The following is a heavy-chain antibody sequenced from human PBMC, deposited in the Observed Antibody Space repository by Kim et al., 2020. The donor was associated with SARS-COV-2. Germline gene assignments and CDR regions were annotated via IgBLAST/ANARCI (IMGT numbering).Heavy chain of an antibody. CDR3: ARDAKPTYYYDSSDNDAFDI. Sequence: GGSLRLSCAASGFTFSSYSMNWVRQAPGKGLEWVSSISSSSSYIYYADSVKGRFTISRDNAKNSLYLQMNSLRAEDTAVYYCARDAKPTYYYDSSDNDAFDIWGQGKMVTVSS. CDR1: GFTFSSYS. D-gene: IGHD3-22*01. V-gene: IGHV3-21*01. CDR2: ISSSSSYI. J-gene: IGHJ3*02.